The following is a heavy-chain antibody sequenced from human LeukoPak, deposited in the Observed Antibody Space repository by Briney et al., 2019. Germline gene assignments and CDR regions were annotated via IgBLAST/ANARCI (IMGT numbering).Heavy chain of an antibody. J-gene: IGHJ3*02. CDR2: INPNSGDT. V-gene: IGHV1-2*02. Sequence: GASVKVSCKAFGYTFSGYYMHWVRQAPGQGLEWMGWINPNSGDTNYAQKFQGRVTMTRDTSISTTYMELSRLRNDDTAVYYCARDRAGYYDTSGSVAFDIWGQGTMVTVSS. D-gene: IGHD3-22*01. CDR1: GYTFSGYY. CDR3: ARDRAGYYDTSGSVAFDI.